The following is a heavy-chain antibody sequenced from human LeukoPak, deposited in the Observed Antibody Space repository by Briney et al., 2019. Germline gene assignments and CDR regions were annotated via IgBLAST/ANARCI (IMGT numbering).Heavy chain of an antibody. D-gene: IGHD6-19*01. Sequence: SETLSLTCSVSGDSISTYYWSWIRQPAGKGLEWIGRIYSSGSSNYNPSLRSRVTVSVDTSKNQFSLRLSSVTAADTAMYYCARGLPYSSGWPSDYWGQGTLVTVSS. CDR1: GDSISTYY. CDR2: IYSSGSS. CDR3: ARGLPYSSGWPSDY. J-gene: IGHJ4*02. V-gene: IGHV4-4*07.